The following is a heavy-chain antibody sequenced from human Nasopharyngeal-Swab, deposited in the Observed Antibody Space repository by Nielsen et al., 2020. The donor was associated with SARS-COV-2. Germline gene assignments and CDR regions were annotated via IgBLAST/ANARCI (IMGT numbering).Heavy chain of an antibody. CDR3: AKAGTGSWIAVAGIDY. CDR2: ISWDGGST. J-gene: IGHJ4*02. V-gene: IGHV3-43*01. D-gene: IGHD6-19*01. Sequence: GESLKISCAASGFTFDDYTMHWVRQAPGKGLEWVSLISWDGGSTYYADSVKGRFTISRDNSKNSLYLQMNSLRTEDTALYYCAKAGTGSWIAVAGIDYWGQGTLVTVSS. CDR1: GFTFDDYT.